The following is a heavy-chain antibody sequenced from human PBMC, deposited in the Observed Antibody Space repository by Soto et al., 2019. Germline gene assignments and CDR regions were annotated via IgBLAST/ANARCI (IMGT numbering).Heavy chain of an antibody. V-gene: IGHV3-30-3*01. CDR3: ARAPNWGYYYYGMDV. J-gene: IGHJ6*02. CDR2: ISYDGSNK. CDR1: GFTFSSYA. D-gene: IGHD7-27*01. Sequence: GGSLRLSCAASGFTFSSYAMHWVRQAPGKGLEWVAVISYDGSNKYYADSVKGRFTISRDNSKNTLYLQMNSLRAEDTAVYYCARAPNWGYYYYGMDVWGQGTTVTVSS.